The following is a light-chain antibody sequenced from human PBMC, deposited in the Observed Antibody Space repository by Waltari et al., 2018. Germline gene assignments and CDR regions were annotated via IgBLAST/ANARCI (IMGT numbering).Light chain of an antibody. CDR1: VLAKRY. J-gene: IGLJ2*01. CDR2: KDS. V-gene: IGLV3-27*01. Sequence: SYELTQPSSVSVSPGQTARITCPGDVLAKRYTRWFQQKPGHAPGLVIYKDSERPSGIPERFSGSSSGTTVTLTISGAQVEDEADYYCYSVDDNKRVFGGGTKLTVL. CDR3: YSVDDNKRV.